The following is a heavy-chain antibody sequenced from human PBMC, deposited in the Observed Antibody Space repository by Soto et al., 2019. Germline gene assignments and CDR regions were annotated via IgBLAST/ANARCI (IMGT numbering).Heavy chain of an antibody. CDR1: GFTFSSYA. D-gene: IGHD6-19*01. J-gene: IGHJ4*02. V-gene: IGHV3-23*01. CDR2: ISGSGGST. CDR3: AKGDRIDHSSGWYNFDY. Sequence: GGSLRLSCAASGFTFSSYAMSWVRQAPGKGLEWVSAISGSGGSTYYADSVKGRFTISRDNSKNTLYLQMNSLRAEDTAVYYCAKGDRIDHSSGWYNFDYWGQGTLVTVSS.